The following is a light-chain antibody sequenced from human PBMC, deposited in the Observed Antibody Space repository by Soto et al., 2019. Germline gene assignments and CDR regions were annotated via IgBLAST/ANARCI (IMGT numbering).Light chain of an antibody. V-gene: IGLV2-14*01. J-gene: IGLJ2*01. CDR1: SSDIGTYNY. Sequence: QSALTQPASVSGSPGQSITISCTGTSSDIGTYNYVSWYQQHPGKAPKLMIYGVSNRPSGVSSRFSGSKSGYTASLTISGLQAEDEADYYCSSYTSSSTLVVFGGGTKVTVL. CDR2: GVS. CDR3: SSYTSSSTLVV.